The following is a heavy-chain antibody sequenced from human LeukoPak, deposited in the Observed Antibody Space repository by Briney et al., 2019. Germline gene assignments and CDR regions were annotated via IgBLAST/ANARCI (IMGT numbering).Heavy chain of an antibody. J-gene: IGHJ4*02. D-gene: IGHD1-26*01. CDR2: ISTSGGIT. CDR1: GFTFRNSA. V-gene: IGHV3-23*01. CDR3: AKDQAGGFDY. Sequence: GGSLRLSCAASGFTFRNSAMSWVRQAPGKGLEWVSVISTSGGITKYADSVKGRFTISRDNSKNTLYLQMNSLRAEDTAVYYCAKDQAGGFDYWGQGTLVTVSS.